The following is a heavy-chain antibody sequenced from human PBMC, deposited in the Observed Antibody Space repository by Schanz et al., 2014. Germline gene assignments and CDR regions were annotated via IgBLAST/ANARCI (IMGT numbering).Heavy chain of an antibody. CDR3: ERSHSNYNAFDS. V-gene: IGHV1-69*01. D-gene: IGHD4-4*01. CDR2: IIPIFGTG. CDR1: GATFARYA. Sequence: SLKLSCKTSGATFARYAILWVPQAPGQGLDWMGWIIPIFGTGNNEQKFQGRVTSTADECTSTAYMELSSRRAEDMARYYCERSHSNYNAFDSRGQGTTVTVSS. J-gene: IGHJ3*02.